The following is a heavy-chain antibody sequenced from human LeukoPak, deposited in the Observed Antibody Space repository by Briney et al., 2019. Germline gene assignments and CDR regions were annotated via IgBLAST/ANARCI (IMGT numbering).Heavy chain of an antibody. CDR3: ARDRTSSRWPYFDY. Sequence: GRSLRLSCAASGLIFSSYGMHWVRQAAGKGLEWVAVIWYDGSNKYYADSVEGRFTISRDNSKNTLYLQMNSLRAEDTAVYYCARDRTSSRWPYFDYWGQGTLVTVSS. V-gene: IGHV3-33*01. D-gene: IGHD6-13*01. CDR2: IWYDGSNK. J-gene: IGHJ4*02. CDR1: GLIFSSYG.